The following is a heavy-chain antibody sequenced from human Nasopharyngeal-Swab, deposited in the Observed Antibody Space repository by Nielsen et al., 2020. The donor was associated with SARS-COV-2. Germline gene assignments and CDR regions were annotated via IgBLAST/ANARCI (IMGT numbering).Heavy chain of an antibody. CDR2: ISWNSGST. D-gene: IGHD1-26*01. V-gene: IGHV3-9*01. CDR1: GFTFDDYA. CDR3: AKDPFQTSGSWKGCAFDI. Sequence: CAASGFTFDDYAMHWVRQAPRKGLEWVSGISWNSGSTGYADSVKGRFTISRDNAKNSLYLQMNSLRAEDTALYYCAKDPFQTSGSWKGCAFDIWGQGTMVTVSS. J-gene: IGHJ3*02.